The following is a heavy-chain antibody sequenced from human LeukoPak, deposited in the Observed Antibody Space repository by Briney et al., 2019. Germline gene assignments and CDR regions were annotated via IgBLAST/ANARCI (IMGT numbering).Heavy chain of an antibody. D-gene: IGHD3-22*01. CDR2: IYTSGST. CDR1: GGSISSGSYY. CDR3: TRGTGSSGYSFDY. J-gene: IGHJ4*02. Sequence: SETLSLTCTVSGGSISSGSYYWSWIRQPAGKGLEWIGRIYTSGSTNYNPSLKSRVTISVDTSKNQFSLKLSSVTAADTAVYYCTRGTGSSGYSFDYWGQGTLVTVSS. V-gene: IGHV4-61*02.